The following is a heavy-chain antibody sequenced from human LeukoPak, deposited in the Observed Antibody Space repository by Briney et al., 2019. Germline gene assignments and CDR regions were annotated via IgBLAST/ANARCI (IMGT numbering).Heavy chain of an antibody. V-gene: IGHV4-34*01. J-gene: IGHJ4*02. CDR3: ATGSRSPEGGLLCVD. D-gene: IGHD3-10*01. Sequence: SETLSLTCAVSGGSFRGYYWSWIRQPPGKGLEWIGEINHSGSTNYNPSLKSRVTISVDTSKNQFSLKLSSVTAADTAVYYCATGSRSPEGGLLCVDWGKGSLATVSS. CDR1: GGSFRGYY. CDR2: INHSGST.